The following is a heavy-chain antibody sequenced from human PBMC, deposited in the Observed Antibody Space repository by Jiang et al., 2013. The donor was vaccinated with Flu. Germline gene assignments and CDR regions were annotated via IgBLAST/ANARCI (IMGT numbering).Heavy chain of an antibody. Sequence: GPGLVKPSETLSLTCTVSGGSVSSGSYYWSWIRQPPGKGLEWIGYIYYSGSTNYNPSLKSRVTISVDTSKNQFSLKLSSVTAADTAVYYCARARYCSSTSCPPGENWFDPWGQGTLVTVSS. CDR1: GGSVSSGSYY. CDR3: ARARYCSSTSCPPGENWFDP. D-gene: IGHD2-2*01. V-gene: IGHV4-61*01. J-gene: IGHJ5*02. CDR2: IYYSGST.